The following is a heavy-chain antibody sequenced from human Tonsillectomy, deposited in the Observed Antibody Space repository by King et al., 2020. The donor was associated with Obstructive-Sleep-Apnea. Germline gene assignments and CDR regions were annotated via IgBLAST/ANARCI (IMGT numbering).Heavy chain of an antibody. CDR1: GGSISSGGYY. D-gene: IGHD6-13*01. V-gene: IGHV4-31*03. Sequence: QLQESGPGLVKPSQTLSLPCTVSGGSISSGGYYWSWIRQHPGKGLEWIGYIYYSGSTYYNPSLKSRVTISVDTSKNQFSLKLSSVTAADTAVYSCARRRSSSWYARGYFDLWGRGTLVTVSS. CDR3: ARRRSSSWYARGYFDL. CDR2: IYYSGST. J-gene: IGHJ2*01.